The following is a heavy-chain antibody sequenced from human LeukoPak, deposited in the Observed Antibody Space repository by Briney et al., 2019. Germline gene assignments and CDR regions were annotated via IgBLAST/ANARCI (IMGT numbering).Heavy chain of an antibody. CDR1: GFTFSTYW. V-gene: IGHV3-74*01. CDR2: INSYGSST. D-gene: IGHD3-22*01. CDR3: ARGGAYYYDSTHAFGI. Sequence: PGGSLRLSCAASGFTFSTYWMHWVRQAPGKGLVWVLRINSYGSSTNYADSVKGRFTISRDNAKNTLYLQMNSLRAEDTAVYYCARGGAYYYDSTHAFGIWGQGTMVTVSS. J-gene: IGHJ3*02.